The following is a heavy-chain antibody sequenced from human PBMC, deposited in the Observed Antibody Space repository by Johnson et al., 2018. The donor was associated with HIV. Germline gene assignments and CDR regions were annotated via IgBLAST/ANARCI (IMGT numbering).Heavy chain of an antibody. CDR1: GFTFEDYG. D-gene: IGHD2-15*01. Sequence: VQLVESGGGVVRPGGSLRLSCAASGFTFEDYGMSWVRQPPGKGLEWVSGINWNGGSTGYADSVKGRFTISRDNAKNTLYLQMNSLRAEDTAVYYCAREGIYCTGGRCYVAAFDIWGQGTMVTVSS. V-gene: IGHV3-20*04. CDR3: AREGIYCTGGRCYVAAFDI. J-gene: IGHJ3*02. CDR2: INWNGGST.